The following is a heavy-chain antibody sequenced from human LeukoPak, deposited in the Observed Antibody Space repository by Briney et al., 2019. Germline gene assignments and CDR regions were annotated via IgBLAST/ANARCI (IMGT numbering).Heavy chain of an antibody. CDR3: ARDAYYYDSSGYYEY. Sequence: GGSLRLSCAASGLTFSDYYMSWIRQAPGKGLEWVSYISSSGNTIYYADSVKGRFTISRDNAKNSLYLQMNSLRAEDTAVYYCARDAYYYDSSGYYEYWGQGTLVTVSS. J-gene: IGHJ4*02. D-gene: IGHD3-22*01. CDR1: GLTFSDYY. V-gene: IGHV3-11*04. CDR2: ISSSGNTI.